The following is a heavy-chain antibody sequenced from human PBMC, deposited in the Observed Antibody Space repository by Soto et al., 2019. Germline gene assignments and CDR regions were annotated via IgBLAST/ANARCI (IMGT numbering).Heavy chain of an antibody. V-gene: IGHV3-33*01. D-gene: IGHD2-15*01. CDR1: GFIFSSFV. Sequence: GGSLRLSCAASGFIFSSFVMHWVRQAPGKGLEWVAHIWYDGSNTYYADSVKGRLTISRDNSRNTLYLQMNSLRAEDTAVSHSVRELLGSGGHFDYWGQGP. CDR2: IWYDGSNT. CDR3: VRELLGSGGHFDY. J-gene: IGHJ4*02.